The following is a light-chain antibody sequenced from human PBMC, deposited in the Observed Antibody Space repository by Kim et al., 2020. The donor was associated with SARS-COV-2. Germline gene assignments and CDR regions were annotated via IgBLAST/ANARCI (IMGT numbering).Light chain of an antibody. V-gene: IGLV2-14*04. CDR2: DVN. CDR3: QAYTTSNSDV. J-gene: IGLJ3*02. Sequence: GQGGTISCTGSSGDIGVYDCVSWYEQHPGKAPKRMIYDVNNRRGGVCIGFSGSRSGSRASLTISGLQAGDEAYYHCQAYTTSNSDVFGGGTRLTVL. CDR1: SGDIGVYDC.